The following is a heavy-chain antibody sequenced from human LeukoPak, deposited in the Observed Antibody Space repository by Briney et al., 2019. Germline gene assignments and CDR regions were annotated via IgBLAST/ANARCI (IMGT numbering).Heavy chain of an antibody. CDR1: GYTFTGYY. CDR3: ARGLLSITMPEADV. D-gene: IGHD3-10*01. CDR2: MNPNSGNT. Sequence: GASVKVSCKASGYTFTGYYMRWVRQAPGQGLEWMGWMNPNSGNTGYAQKFQGRVTMTRNTSISTAYMELSSLRSEDTAVYYCARGLLSITMPEADVWGQGTTVTVSS. J-gene: IGHJ6*02. V-gene: IGHV1-8*02.